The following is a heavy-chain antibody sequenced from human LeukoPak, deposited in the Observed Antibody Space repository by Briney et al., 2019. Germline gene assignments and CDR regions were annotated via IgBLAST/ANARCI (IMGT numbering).Heavy chain of an antibody. CDR3: VRDYRACFDY. J-gene: IGHJ4*02. CDR2: ISSSGSTI. D-gene: IGHD3-16*02. V-gene: IGHV3-11*01. CDR1: EFTFSDYY. Sequence: GGSLRLSCAASEFTFSDYYMSWIRQAPGKGLEWASYISSSGSTIHYADSVKGRFTISRDNAKNSLYLQMNSLRAEDTAVYYCVRDYRACFDYWGQGTLVTVSS.